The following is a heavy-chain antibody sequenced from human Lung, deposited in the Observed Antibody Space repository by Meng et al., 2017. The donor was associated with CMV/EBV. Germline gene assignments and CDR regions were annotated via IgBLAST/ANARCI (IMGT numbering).Heavy chain of an antibody. CDR1: GFSFSDYY. Sequence: GESLKISCEGSGFSFSDYYMIWIRQAPGKGLEWLAYISSSGNSIYYTDSVEGRFTISRDNARNSLYLQMNSLRVDDTAVYYCARDRGGNYYFDYWGQGTLVTVYS. CDR2: ISSSGNSI. CDR3: ARDRGGNYYFDY. V-gene: IGHV3-11*01. D-gene: IGHD4-23*01. J-gene: IGHJ4*02.